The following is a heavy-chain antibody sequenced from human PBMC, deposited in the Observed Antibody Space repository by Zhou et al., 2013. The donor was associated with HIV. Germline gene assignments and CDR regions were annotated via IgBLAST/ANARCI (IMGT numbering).Heavy chain of an antibody. D-gene: IGHD2-15*01. V-gene: IGHV1-2*02. CDR2: INPKSGGT. Sequence: QVQLVQSGSELKKPGASVKVSCKAYGYTFTDYYIHWVRQAPGQGLEWMGWINPKSGGTHYAQKFQGRVTMTRDTSISTAYMELSRLRSDDTAVYYCARTYCSGGSCYHPEGGWVPTPWGQGT. CDR1: GYTFTDYY. J-gene: IGHJ5*02. CDR3: ARTYCSGGSCYHPEGGWVPTP.